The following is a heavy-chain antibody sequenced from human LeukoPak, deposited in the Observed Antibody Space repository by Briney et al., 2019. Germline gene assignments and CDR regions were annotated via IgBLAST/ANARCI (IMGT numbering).Heavy chain of an antibody. Sequence: PGGSLRLSCAASGFPFSSYAMYWVRHAPGEWLVWVSRVHGDGNNIGYADFVEGRFTISRDNAKNTLYLEMSSLRREDTAVYYCARARVGDPTDYWGQGTLVTVSS. D-gene: IGHD1-26*01. V-gene: IGHV3-74*01. CDR3: ARARVGDPTDY. J-gene: IGHJ4*02. CDR1: GFPFSSYA. CDR2: VHGDGNNI.